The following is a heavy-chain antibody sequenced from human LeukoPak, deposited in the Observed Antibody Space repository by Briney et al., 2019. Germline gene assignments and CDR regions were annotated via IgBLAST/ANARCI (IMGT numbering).Heavy chain of an antibody. D-gene: IGHD6-13*01. CDR3: AREANSSSWYIYYYYMDV. J-gene: IGHJ6*03. Sequence: GGSLRLSCAASGFTFDDYGMSWVRQAPGKGLEWVSGINWNGGSTGYADSVKGRFTISRDNAKNSLYLQMNSLRAEDTALYYCAREANSSSWYIYYYYMDVWGKGTTVTVSS. V-gene: IGHV3-20*04. CDR2: INWNGGST. CDR1: GFTFDDYG.